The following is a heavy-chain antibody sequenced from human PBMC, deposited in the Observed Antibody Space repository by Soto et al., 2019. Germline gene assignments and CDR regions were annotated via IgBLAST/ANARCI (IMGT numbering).Heavy chain of an antibody. Sequence: PGGSLRLSCAASGFTFSDYYMSWIRQAPGKGLEWVSYISSSGSTIYYADSVKGRFTISRDNAKNSLYLQMNSLRAEDTAVYYCARGYDSSGYYPSDRAFDIWGQGTMVTVSS. D-gene: IGHD3-22*01. J-gene: IGHJ3*02. CDR3: ARGYDSSGYYPSDRAFDI. V-gene: IGHV3-11*01. CDR1: GFTFSDYY. CDR2: ISSSGSTI.